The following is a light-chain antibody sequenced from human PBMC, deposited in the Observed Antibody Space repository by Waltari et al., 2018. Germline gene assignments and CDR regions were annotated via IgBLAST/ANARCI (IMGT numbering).Light chain of an antibody. J-gene: IGLJ1*01. CDR1: SSNIGNNA. CDR2: FFD. Sequence: QSVLTQPPSVSEAPRQRVTIPCSGSSSNIGNNAVNWYQQIPGKDPKLLIYFFDPLPLGFSDRFSGSKPGTPASLAISVLQSEDEADYYGAAWDDSLNGYVFGTGTKVTVL. CDR3: AAWDDSLNGYV. V-gene: IGLV1-36*01.